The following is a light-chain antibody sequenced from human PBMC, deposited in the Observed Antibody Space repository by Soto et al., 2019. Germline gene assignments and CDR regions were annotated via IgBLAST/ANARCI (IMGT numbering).Light chain of an antibody. J-gene: IGKJ1*01. CDR1: QSVTGSY. CDR3: QQYGSSPGA. Sequence: EIALTQSPGTLSLSPGERATLSCRASQSVTGSYLAWYQQRPGQAPRLLIYDASTRATDTPHRFSGSGSGTDFTLTISRLEPEDFAVYFCQQYGSSPGAFGQGTKVEIK. V-gene: IGKV3-20*01. CDR2: DAS.